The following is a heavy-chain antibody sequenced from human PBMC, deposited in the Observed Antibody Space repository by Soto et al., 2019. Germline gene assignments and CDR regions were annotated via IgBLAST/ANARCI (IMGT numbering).Heavy chain of an antibody. V-gene: IGHV1-69*02. CDR2: IIPILGIA. D-gene: IGHD4-17*01. CDR3: ARALNTVPFDY. CDR1: GGTFSSYT. Sequence: SVKVSCKASGGTFSSYTISWVRQAPGQGLEWMGRIIPILGIANYAQKLQGRVTITADKSTSTAYMELSSLRSEDTAVYYCARALNTVPFDYWGQGTLVTVSS. J-gene: IGHJ4*02.